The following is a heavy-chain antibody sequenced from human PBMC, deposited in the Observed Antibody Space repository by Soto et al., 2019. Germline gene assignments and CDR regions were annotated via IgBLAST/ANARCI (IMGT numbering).Heavy chain of an antibody. J-gene: IGHJ6*02. CDR2: IYHSGST. Sequence: QVQLQESGPGLVKPSGTLSLTCAVSGGSISSSNWWSWVRQPPGKGLEWIGEIYHSGSTNYNPSRKRRVTISVDKYKNQFSLKLSSVTAADTAVYYCARAGRGYCSGGSCYSGLHGMDVWGQGTTVTVSS. D-gene: IGHD2-15*01. CDR3: ARAGRGYCSGGSCYSGLHGMDV. V-gene: IGHV4-4*02. CDR1: GGSISSSNW.